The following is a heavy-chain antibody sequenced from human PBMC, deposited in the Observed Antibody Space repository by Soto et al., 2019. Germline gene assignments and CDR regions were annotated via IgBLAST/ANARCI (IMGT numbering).Heavy chain of an antibody. D-gene: IGHD6-19*01. V-gene: IGHV1-69*13. Sequence: ASVKVSCKASGGTFSSYAISWVRQAPGQGLEWMGGIIPIFGTANYAQKFQGRVTTTADESTSTAYMELSSLRSEDTAVYYCARGYSSGWYDFCFDYWGQGTLVTVSS. J-gene: IGHJ4*02. CDR2: IIPIFGTA. CDR3: ARGYSSGWYDFCFDY. CDR1: GGTFSSYA.